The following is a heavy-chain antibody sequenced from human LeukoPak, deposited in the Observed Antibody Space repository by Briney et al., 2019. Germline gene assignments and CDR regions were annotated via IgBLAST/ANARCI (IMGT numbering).Heavy chain of an antibody. Sequence: GGSLRLSCAASDFTFSTYWMSWVRQAPGKGLEWVANIKQDGREKHYVDSVKGRFTISRDNAKNSLYLQMNSLRAEDTAVYYCARTLTYREFDPWGQGTLVTVSS. CDR3: ARTLTYREFDP. V-gene: IGHV3-7*01. D-gene: IGHD5-18*01. CDR2: IKQDGREK. J-gene: IGHJ5*02. CDR1: DFTFSTYW.